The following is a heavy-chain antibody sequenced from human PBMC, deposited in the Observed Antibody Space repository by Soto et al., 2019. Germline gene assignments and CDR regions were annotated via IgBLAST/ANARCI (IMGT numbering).Heavy chain of an antibody. J-gene: IGHJ4*02. V-gene: IGHV3-23*01. D-gene: IGHD2-2*01. CDR2: ISGSGGST. CDR3: AKICSSSDMRFGY. CDR1: GFTFSSYA. Sequence: GGSLILSCAASGFTFSSYAMSWVRQAPGKGLEWVSAISGSGGSTYYADSVKGRFTISRDNSKNTLYLQMNSLRAEDTAVYYWAKICSSSDMRFGYSGQGTLVTV.